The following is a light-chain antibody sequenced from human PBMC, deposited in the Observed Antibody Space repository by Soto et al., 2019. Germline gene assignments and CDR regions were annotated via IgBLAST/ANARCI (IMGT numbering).Light chain of an antibody. CDR2: EDI. CDR1: ISDVGRYNL. V-gene: IGLV2-23*01. CDR3: CSYAGGASVV. J-gene: IGLJ2*01. Sequence: QSALTQPASVSGSPGQSITISCTGTISDVGRYNLVSWYQQHPDKAPKLIIYEDIERPSGVSHRFSGSTSGNTASLTISGLKTEDEATYFCCSYAGGASVVFGGGTKLTVL.